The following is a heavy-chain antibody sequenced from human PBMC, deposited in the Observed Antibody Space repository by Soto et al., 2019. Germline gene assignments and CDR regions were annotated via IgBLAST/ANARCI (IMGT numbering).Heavy chain of an antibody. CDR1: GGSVSSGSYY. CDR3: AREGRETYYYYYGMDV. Sequence: SETLSLTCTVSGGSVSSGSYYWSWIRQPPGKGLEWIGYIYYSGSTNYNPSVKSRVTISVDTSKNQFSLKLSSVTAADTAVYYCAREGRETYYYYYGMDVWGQGTTVTVSS. J-gene: IGHJ6*02. CDR2: IYYSGST. D-gene: IGHD1-26*01. V-gene: IGHV4-61*01.